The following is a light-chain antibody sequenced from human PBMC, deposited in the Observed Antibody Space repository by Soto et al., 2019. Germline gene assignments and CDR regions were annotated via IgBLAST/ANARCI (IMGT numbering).Light chain of an antibody. V-gene: IGKV3-11*01. CDR2: DAA. CDR1: QSVSSY. Sequence: EIVLTQSPATLSLSPGERATLSCRASQSVSSYLAWYQQKPGQAPRLLIYDAANRATGIPARFSGSGSGTHFTRTISILEHEDFAVYYCQQRSNWPQVFGGGTKVQIK. CDR3: QQRSNWPQV. J-gene: IGKJ4*01.